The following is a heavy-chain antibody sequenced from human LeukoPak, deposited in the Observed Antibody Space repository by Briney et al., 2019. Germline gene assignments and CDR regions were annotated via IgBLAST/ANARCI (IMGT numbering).Heavy chain of an antibody. J-gene: IGHJ3*02. CDR3: ERDLEFGDAFDI. D-gene: IGHD3-10*01. CDR1: GYTFTSSG. CDR2: ISAYNGNT. V-gene: IGHV1-18*01. Sequence: GASVKVACKASGYTFTSSGISWVRQATGQGLDWIGWISAYNGNTNYAQKLQGRVTMTTDTSTSTAYMELRSLRFDDTAVYYCERDLEFGDAFDIWGKGTMVTVSS.